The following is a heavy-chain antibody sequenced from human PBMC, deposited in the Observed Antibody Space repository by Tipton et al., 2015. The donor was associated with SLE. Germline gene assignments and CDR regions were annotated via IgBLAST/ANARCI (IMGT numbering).Heavy chain of an antibody. Sequence: TLSLTCGVSGYSISSGYFWGWIRQSPGKGVEGIGTIYHSGNTFYNTSLKSRLTLSVDTSKNQFSLKLKSVTAADTAIYYCARHELVAAKADYWGQGTLVTVAS. CDR1: GYSISSGYF. CDR3: ARHELVAAKADY. V-gene: IGHV4-38-2*01. D-gene: IGHD5-12*01. J-gene: IGHJ4*02. CDR2: IYHSGNT.